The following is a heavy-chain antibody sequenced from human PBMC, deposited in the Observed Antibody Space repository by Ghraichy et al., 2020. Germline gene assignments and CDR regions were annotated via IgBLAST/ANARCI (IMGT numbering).Heavy chain of an antibody. J-gene: IGHJ6*02. CDR1: GGSISSYY. CDR2: IYYRGST. Sequence: SETLSLTCTVSGGSISSYYWSWIRQPPGKGLEWLGYIYYRGSTNYNPSLKSRVTISVDTSKNQFSLKLSSVTAADTAVYYCARVYYYYGMDVWGQGTTVTVSS. CDR3: ARVYYYYGMDV. V-gene: IGHV4-59*01.